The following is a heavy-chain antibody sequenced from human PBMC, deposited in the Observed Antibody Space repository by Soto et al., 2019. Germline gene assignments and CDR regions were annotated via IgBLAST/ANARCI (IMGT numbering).Heavy chain of an antibody. V-gene: IGHV3-30*18. CDR3: GKVSDSSGYYYPGY. D-gene: IGHD3-22*01. J-gene: IGHJ4*02. Sequence: GGSLRLSFAASGFTFSSYGMHWVRQAPGKGLEWVAVISYDGSNKYYADSVKGRFTISRDNSKNTLYLQMNSLRAEDTAVYYCGKVSDSSGYYYPGYWGQGTLVTVSS. CDR2: ISYDGSNK. CDR1: GFTFSSYG.